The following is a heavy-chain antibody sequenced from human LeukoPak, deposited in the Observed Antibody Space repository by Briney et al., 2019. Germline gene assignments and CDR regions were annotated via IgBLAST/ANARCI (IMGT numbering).Heavy chain of an antibody. CDR2: INPSGGST. D-gene: IGHD1-26*01. CDR1: GYTFTSYY. V-gene: IGHV1-46*01. J-gene: IGHJ5*02. Sequence: ASVKVSCKASGYTFTSYYMHWVRQAPGQGLEGMGIINPSGGSTSYAHKFQGRFTMTRNTSTSTVNMELSSLRSEDTAVYYCARALYSGSYYHGFDPWGQGTLVTVSS. CDR3: ARALYSGSYYHGFDP.